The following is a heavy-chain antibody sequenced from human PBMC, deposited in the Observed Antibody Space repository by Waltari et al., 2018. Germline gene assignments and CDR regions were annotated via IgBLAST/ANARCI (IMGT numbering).Heavy chain of an antibody. CDR2: IGTAGDT. Sequence: VQLVESGGGLVQPGGSLRLSCAASGFTFSSYDMHWVRPATGKGLEWVSAIGTAGDTYYPGSVKGRFTISRENAKNSLYLQMNSLRAEDTAVYYCARWGLAAAGWGAFDIWGQGTMVTVSS. D-gene: IGHD6-13*01. J-gene: IGHJ3*02. CDR1: GFTFSSYD. V-gene: IGHV3-13*01. CDR3: ARWGLAAAGWGAFDI.